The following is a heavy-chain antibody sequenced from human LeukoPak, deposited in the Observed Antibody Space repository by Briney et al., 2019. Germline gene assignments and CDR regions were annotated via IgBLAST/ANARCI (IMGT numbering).Heavy chain of an antibody. J-gene: IGHJ6*03. CDR1: GFTFDDYG. CDR2: INWNGGST. V-gene: IGHV3-20*04. Sequence: GGSLRLSCAASGFTFDDYGMSWVRQAPGKGLEWVSGINWNGGSTGYADSVKGRFTISRDNAKNSLYLQMNSLRAEDTAVYYCARDCGSGSYYHYYYYYYMDVWGKGTTVTVSS. CDR3: ARDCGSGSYYHYYYYYYMDV. D-gene: IGHD3-10*01.